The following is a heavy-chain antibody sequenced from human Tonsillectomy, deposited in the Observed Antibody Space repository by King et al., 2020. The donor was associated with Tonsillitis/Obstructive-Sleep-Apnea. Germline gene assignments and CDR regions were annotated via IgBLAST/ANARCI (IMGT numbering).Heavy chain of an antibody. D-gene: IGHD4-23*01. V-gene: IGHV5-10-1*03. CDR2: IDPSDSYT. CDR3: ASPVDDYFYAMDV. J-gene: IGHJ6*02. Sequence: QLVQSGAEVKKPGESLRISCKGSGNGVTNYWINWVRQMPGKGLEWMGRIDPSDSYTNYSPSFQGHVTISADKSISTAYLQWSSLKASDTAMYYCASPVDDYFYAMDVWGQGTPVTVSS. CDR1: GNGVTNYW.